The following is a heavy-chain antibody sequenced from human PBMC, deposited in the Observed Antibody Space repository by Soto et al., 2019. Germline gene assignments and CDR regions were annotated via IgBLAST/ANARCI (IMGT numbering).Heavy chain of an antibody. CDR2: ISAYNGNT. D-gene: IGHD1-26*01. CDR3: ARELREGGSPPEAYYYYYGRDV. Sequence: GASVKVSCKASGYTFTSYGISWVRQAPGQGLEWMGWISAYNGNTNYAQKLQGRVTMTTDTSTSTAYMELRSLRSDDTAVYYCARELREGGSPPEAYYYYYGRDVWGKGTTATVSS. CDR1: GYTFTSYG. V-gene: IGHV1-18*01. J-gene: IGHJ6*04.